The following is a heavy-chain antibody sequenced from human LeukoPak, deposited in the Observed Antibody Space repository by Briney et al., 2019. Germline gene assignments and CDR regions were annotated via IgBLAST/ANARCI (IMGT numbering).Heavy chain of an antibody. Sequence: GASVKVSCKASGYTFTGSYTHSVRPAPGQGLERMGWLNPNSGGTNYAQKFQGRVTMTRDTSISTAYMELSRLRSDDTAVYYCTRGRNTMIVVVKGALVDYRGQGTLVTVSS. V-gene: IGHV1-2*02. J-gene: IGHJ4*02. CDR1: GYTFTGSY. D-gene: IGHD3-22*01. CDR3: TRGRNTMIVVVKGALVDY. CDR2: LNPNSGGT.